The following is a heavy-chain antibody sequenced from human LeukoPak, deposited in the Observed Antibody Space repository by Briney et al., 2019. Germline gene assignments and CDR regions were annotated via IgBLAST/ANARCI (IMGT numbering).Heavy chain of an antibody. CDR2: INSDGSST. Sequence: GGSLRLSCAASGFIFSSYWMHWVRQAPGKGLVWVSRINSDGSSTSYADSVKGRFTISRDNAKNTLYLQMNSLRAEDTAVYYCARLLARGSGTIWGQGTLVTVSS. CDR1: GFIFSSYW. V-gene: IGHV3-74*01. CDR3: ARLLARGSGTI. D-gene: IGHD3-10*01. J-gene: IGHJ4*02.